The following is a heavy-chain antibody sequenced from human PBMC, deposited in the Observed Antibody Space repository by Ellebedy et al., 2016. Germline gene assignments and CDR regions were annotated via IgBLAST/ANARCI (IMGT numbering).Heavy chain of an antibody. Sequence: SETLSLTXTVSDDSFDLSYWNWIRQPPGKGLEWIGYIFYDGSANYNPSLESRVSMSIDASNNLLSLRLESVTAADTAIYYCARDRALGSFDMWGRGTTVTVSS. J-gene: IGHJ3*02. V-gene: IGHV4-59*12. D-gene: IGHD4/OR15-4a*01. CDR2: IFYDGSA. CDR1: DDSFDLSY. CDR3: ARDRALGSFDM.